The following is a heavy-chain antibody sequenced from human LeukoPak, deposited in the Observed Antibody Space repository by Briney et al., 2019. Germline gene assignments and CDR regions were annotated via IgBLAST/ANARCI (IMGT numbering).Heavy chain of an antibody. V-gene: IGHV1-24*01. J-gene: IGHJ4*02. D-gene: IGHD6-19*01. CDR2: FDPEDGET. CDR1: GYTLTELS. Sequence: GASVKVSCKVSGYTLTELSMHWVRQAPGKGLEWMGGFDPEDGETIYAQKFQGRVTMTEDTSTDTAYMELSSLRSEDTAVYYCATGIAVAGTTPFDYWGQGTLVTVSS. CDR3: ATGIAVAGTTPFDY.